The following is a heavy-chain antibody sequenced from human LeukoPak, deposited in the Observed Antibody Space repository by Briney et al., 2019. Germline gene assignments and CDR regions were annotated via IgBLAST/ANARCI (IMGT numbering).Heavy chain of an antibody. CDR3: ARTDGSGSPDY. J-gene: IGHJ4*02. D-gene: IGHD3-10*01. CDR1: GGSISSYY. Sequence: SETLSLTCTVSGGSISSYYWSWIRQPPGKGLEWIGYIYYSGSTNYNPSLKSRVTISVDKSKNQFSLKLSSVTAADTAVYYCARTDGSGSPDYWGQGTLVTVSS. CDR2: IYYSGST. V-gene: IGHV4-59*12.